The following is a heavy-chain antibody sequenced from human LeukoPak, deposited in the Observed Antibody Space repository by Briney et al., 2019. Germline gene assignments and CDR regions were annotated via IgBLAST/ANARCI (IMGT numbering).Heavy chain of an antibody. D-gene: IGHD3-10*01. CDR3: AKYRGFGDSYDS. CDR2: IGDSGGST. V-gene: IGHV3-23*01. J-gene: IGHJ4*02. CDR1: GFTFSSYA. Sequence: GGSLGLSCAASGFTFSSYAMSWVRQAPGKGLEWVSSIGDSGGSTYYADSVKGRSTISRDTSKNTLYLQMNSLRAEDTAVYYCAKYRGFGDSYDSWGQGTLVTVSS.